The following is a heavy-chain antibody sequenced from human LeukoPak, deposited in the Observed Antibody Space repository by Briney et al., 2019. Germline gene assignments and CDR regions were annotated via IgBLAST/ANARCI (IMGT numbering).Heavy chain of an antibody. CDR2: IIASGGST. CDR1: GFTFSSYA. D-gene: IGHD2-15*01. J-gene: IGHJ4*02. V-gene: IGHV3-23*01. Sequence: GGSLRLSCATSGFTFSSYAMSRVRQAPGKGLEWVSGIIASGGSTYYAGSVKGRFTISRDDSKNTLYLQMSSLRVEDTAVYYCAKGFTPSCYSPSDCWGQGTLVTVSS. CDR3: AKGFTPSCYSPSDC.